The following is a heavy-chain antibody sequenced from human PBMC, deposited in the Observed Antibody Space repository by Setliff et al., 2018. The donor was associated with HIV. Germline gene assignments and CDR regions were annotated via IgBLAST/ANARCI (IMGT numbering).Heavy chain of an antibody. D-gene: IGHD6-19*01. CDR1: GYSISSGYY. CDR3: ARYSSDHDAFDI. CDR2: VFYTGTT. Sequence: SETLSLTCAVSGYSISSGYYWGWVRQSPGKGLEWFGSVFYTGTTYYNPSLLSRLTISVDTSKNQFSLKLYSVTAADTALYYCARYSSDHDAFDIWGQGTMVTVSS. V-gene: IGHV4-38-2*01. J-gene: IGHJ3*02.